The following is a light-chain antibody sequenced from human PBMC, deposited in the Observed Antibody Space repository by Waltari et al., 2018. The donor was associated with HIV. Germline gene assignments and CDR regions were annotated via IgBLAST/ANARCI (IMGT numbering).Light chain of an antibody. V-gene: IGLV7-46*01. J-gene: IGLJ3*02. CDR2: DTS. CDR3: LLSYSGASWV. CDR1: TGAVTSGHY. Sequence: QAVVILEPSLTVSPGRTVTLTSGSRTGAVTSGHYAYWFQQKPGQAPTTLIVDTSNKHSWTPARLSGSLLGGKAALTLSGAQPEDEAEDYCLLSYSGASWVFGGGTKVTVL.